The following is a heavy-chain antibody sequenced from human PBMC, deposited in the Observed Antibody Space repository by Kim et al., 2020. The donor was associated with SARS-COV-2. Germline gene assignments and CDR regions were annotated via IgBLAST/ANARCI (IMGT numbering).Heavy chain of an antibody. J-gene: IGHJ6*02. Sequence: GGSLRLSCSASGFTFSSYALHWVRQAPGKGLESVSTINGNGGTTNYADSERDRFTISRDNSKNTLYLQMSSLRPEDTAVYYCVKRASSSGWYGMDVWGQGTTVTVSS. D-gene: IGHD6-25*01. CDR1: GFTFSSYA. V-gene: IGHV3-64D*09. CDR2: INGNGGTT. CDR3: VKRASSSGWYGMDV.